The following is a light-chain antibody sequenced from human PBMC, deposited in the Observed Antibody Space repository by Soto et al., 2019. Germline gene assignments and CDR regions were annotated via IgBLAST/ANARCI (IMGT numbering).Light chain of an antibody. CDR3: QQYNSWPPKT. CDR2: DAS. Sequence: EIMMTQSPATPSVSPGQKATLSCRASQRISGTLAWYQQRPGQAPRLLIYDASTRATGIPARFRGSGSGTEFTLTISSLQSEDSATYYCQQYNSWPPKTFGQGTKVEIK. J-gene: IGKJ1*01. V-gene: IGKV3-15*01. CDR1: QRISGT.